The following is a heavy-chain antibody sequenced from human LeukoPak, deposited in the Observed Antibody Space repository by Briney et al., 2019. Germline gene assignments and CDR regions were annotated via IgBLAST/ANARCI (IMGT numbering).Heavy chain of an antibody. D-gene: IGHD2-21*02. CDR3: ARGRANVVVTATDAFDI. J-gene: IGHJ3*02. CDR1: GGSISSYY. V-gene: IGHV4-59*08. CDR2: IYYSGST. Sequence: SETLSLTCTVSGGSISSYYWSWIRQPPGKGLEWIGYIYYSGSTNYNPSLKSRVAISVDTSKNQFSLKLSSVTAADTAVYYCARGRANVVVTATDAFDIWGQGTMVTVSS.